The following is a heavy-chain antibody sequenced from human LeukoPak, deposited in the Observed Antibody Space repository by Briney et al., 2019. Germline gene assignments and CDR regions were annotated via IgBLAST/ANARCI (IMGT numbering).Heavy chain of an antibody. Sequence: SETLSLTCTVSGSSISSGYFWAWIRQPPGAGLEWIVSVYHSGATYYNPSLESRVTISVDTSKNQFSLKMTSVTAADTAVYYCARTRSEQLFPNFDSWGQGTLVTVSS. CDR1: GSSISSGYF. J-gene: IGHJ4*02. CDR3: ARTRSEQLFPNFDS. V-gene: IGHV4-38-2*02. D-gene: IGHD6-13*01. CDR2: VYHSGAT.